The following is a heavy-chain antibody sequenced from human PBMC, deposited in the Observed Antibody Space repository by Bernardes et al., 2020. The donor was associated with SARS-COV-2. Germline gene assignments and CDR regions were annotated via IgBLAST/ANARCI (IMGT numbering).Heavy chain of an antibody. J-gene: IGHJ4*02. D-gene: IGHD3-10*01. V-gene: IGHV3-73*01. CDR1: GFTFSGSA. CDR3: NLRSNSDY. Sequence: GGPLRLSCAASGFTFSGSAVHWVRRASGKGLEWVGRIRSNANSYATAYAASVKGRFTISRDDSKNTAYLQMNSLKTEDTAVYYCNLRSNSDYWGQGTLVTVSS. CDR2: IRSNANSYAT.